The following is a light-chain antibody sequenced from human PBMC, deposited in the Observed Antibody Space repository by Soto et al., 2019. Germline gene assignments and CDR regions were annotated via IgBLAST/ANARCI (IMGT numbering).Light chain of an antibody. CDR3: QQYYGLPLT. CDR1: QSVLYSSNNKNY. CDR2: WAS. Sequence: DIVMTQSPDSLAVSLGERATINCKSSQSVLYSSNNKNYLAWYKQKPGQPPKLLIYWASTRESGVPDRSSGSGSGTDFTLTISSLQAEDVAVYYCQQYYGLPLTFGGGTKVEIK. J-gene: IGKJ4*01. V-gene: IGKV4-1*01.